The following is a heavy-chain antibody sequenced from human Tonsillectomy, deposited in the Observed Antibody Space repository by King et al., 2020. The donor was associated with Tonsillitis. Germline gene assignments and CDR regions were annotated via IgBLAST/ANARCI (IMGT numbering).Heavy chain of an antibody. CDR2: IYPVDSDT. J-gene: IGHJ4*02. D-gene: IGHD2-15*01. CDR3: ARLGGYCSGGSCYSTSYFDY. Sequence: QLVQSGAEVKKPGESLKISCKGSGYSFTSYWIGWVRQMPGKGLEWMGIIYPVDSDTRYSPSFQGQVTISADKSIRTAYLQWSSLKASDTAMDYCARLGGYCSGGSCYSTSYFDYWGQGTLVTVSS. CDR1: GYSFTSYW. V-gene: IGHV5-51*01.